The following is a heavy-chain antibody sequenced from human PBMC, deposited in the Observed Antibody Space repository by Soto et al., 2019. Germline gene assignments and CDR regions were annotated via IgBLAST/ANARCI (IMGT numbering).Heavy chain of an antibody. D-gene: IGHD3-9*01. CDR3: ARGPPDYDILTGYYRPRYMDV. CDR1: GGSFSGYY. J-gene: IGHJ6*03. V-gene: IGHV4-34*01. CDR2: INHSGST. Sequence: SETLSLTCAVYGGSFSGYYWSWIRQPPGKGLEWIGEINHSGSTNYNPSLKSRVTISVDTSQNQFSLKLSSVTAADTAVYYCARGPPDYDILTGYYRPRYMDVWGKGTTVTVSS.